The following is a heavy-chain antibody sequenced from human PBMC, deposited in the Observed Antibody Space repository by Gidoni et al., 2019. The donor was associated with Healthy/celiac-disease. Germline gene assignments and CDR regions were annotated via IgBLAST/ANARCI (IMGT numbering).Heavy chain of an antibody. CDR3: ARRLRFSSSWYRGSFYFDY. Sequence: QVQLQQWGAGLLKPSETLSLTCAVYGGSFSGSYWSWIRQPPGKGLGWIGEINHRGSTNYNPSLKIRVTIAVDTSKNQFSLKLISVTAADTAVYYCARRLRFSSSWYRGSFYFDYWGQGTLVTVSS. V-gene: IGHV4-34*01. D-gene: IGHD6-13*01. CDR1: GGSFSGSY. CDR2: INHRGST. J-gene: IGHJ4*02.